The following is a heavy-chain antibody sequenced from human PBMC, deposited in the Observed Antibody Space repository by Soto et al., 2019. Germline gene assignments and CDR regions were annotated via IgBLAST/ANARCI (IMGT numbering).Heavy chain of an antibody. J-gene: IGHJ5*02. CDR3: ARGYCSGGSCGGAPSWFDP. Sequence: PGGSLRLSCAASGFTFSSYSMNWVRQAPGKGLEWVSYISSSSSYIYYADSVKGRFTISRDNAKNSLYLQMNSLRAEDTAVYYCARGYCSGGSCGGAPSWFDPWGQGTLVTVS. CDR1: GFTFSSYS. D-gene: IGHD2-15*01. V-gene: IGHV3-21*05. CDR2: ISSSSSYI.